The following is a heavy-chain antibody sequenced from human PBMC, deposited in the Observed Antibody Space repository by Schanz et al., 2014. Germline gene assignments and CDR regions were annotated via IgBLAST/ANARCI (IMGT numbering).Heavy chain of an antibody. J-gene: IGHJ4*02. CDR3: ASSGAGYSSSWDFDY. CDR2: IIPVLNIA. D-gene: IGHD6-13*01. V-gene: IGHV1-69*09. Sequence: VQSVHSGTEVQKLGASVKVSCKASGYTFSSYGITWVRQAPGQGLEWMGKIIPVLNIATYAQRFQGRVSITADTSTNTAYMDVSSLRSEDTAVYYCASSGAGYSSSWDFDYWGQGTLVTVSS. CDR1: GYTFSSYG.